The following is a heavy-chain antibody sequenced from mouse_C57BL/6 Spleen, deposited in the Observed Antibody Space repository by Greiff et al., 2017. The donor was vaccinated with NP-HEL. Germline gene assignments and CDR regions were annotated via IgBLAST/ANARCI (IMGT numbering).Heavy chain of an antibody. CDR3: ARGGTYYGSTRFDY. Sequence: QVQLKQPGAELVKPGASVKMSCKASGYTFTSYWITWVKQRPGQGLEWIGDIYPGSGSTNYNEKFKSKATLTVDTSSSTAYMQLSSLTSEDSAVYYCARGGTYYGSTRFDYWGQGTTLTVSS. CDR2: IYPGSGST. V-gene: IGHV1-55*01. J-gene: IGHJ2*01. D-gene: IGHD1-1*01. CDR1: GYTFTSYW.